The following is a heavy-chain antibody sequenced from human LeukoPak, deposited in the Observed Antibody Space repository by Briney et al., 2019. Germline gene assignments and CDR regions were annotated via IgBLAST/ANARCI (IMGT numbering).Heavy chain of an antibody. CDR3: ARDIGYCSGGSCYSSFDY. CDR1: GFTFSSYE. CDR2: ISYSGSTI. D-gene: IGHD2-15*01. J-gene: IGHJ4*02. V-gene: IGHV3-48*03. Sequence: GGSLRLSCAASGFTFSSYEMNWVRQAPGKGLEWASYISYSGSTIHHADSVKGRFTISRDNAKNSLYLQMNSLRAEDTAVYYCARDIGYCSGGSCYSSFDYWGQGTLVTVSS.